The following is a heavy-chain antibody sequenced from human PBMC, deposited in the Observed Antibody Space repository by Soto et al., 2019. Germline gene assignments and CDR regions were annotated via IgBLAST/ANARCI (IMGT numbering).Heavy chain of an antibody. CDR2: INAGNGDS. V-gene: IGHV1-3*01. CDR3: ARELQGLYYFDY. D-gene: IGHD4-4*01. J-gene: IGHJ4*02. Sequence: GASVKVSCKASEHTFSSYTLHWVRQAPGQRLEWMGWINAGNGDSKYSQKFQGRVSISRDTSASTASMELSSLTSEDTAVYYCARELQGLYYFDYWGQGTLVTVSS. CDR1: EHTFSSYT.